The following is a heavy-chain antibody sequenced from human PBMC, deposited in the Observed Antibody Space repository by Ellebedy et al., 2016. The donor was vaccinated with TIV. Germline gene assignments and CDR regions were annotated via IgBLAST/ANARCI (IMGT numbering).Heavy chain of an antibody. D-gene: IGHD3-10*01. CDR2: ISSNGGGT. J-gene: IGHJ4*02. V-gene: IGHV3-64*01. CDR1: GFTFSSYA. Sequence: GESLKISCAASGFTFSSYAMHWVRQAPGKGLEYVSTISSNGGGTYYANSVKGRFTISRDNSKNTLFLEMNSLRAEDTAIYYCAGLWFGDSPRDNSDYWGRGTLVTVSS. CDR3: AGLWFGDSPRDNSDY.